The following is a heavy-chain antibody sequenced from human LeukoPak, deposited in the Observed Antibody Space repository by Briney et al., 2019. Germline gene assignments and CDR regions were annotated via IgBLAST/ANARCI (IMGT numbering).Heavy chain of an antibody. V-gene: IGHV3-9*01. CDR2: ISWNSGSI. CDR1: GFTFGDYA. D-gene: IGHD2-2*01. J-gene: IGHJ5*02. CDR3: AKGRDKYQLLSKNWFDP. Sequence: GGSLRLSCAASGFTFGDYAMHWVRQAPGKGLEWVSGISWNSGSIGYADSVKGRFTISRDNAKNSLYLQMNSLRAEDTALYYCAKGRDKYQLLSKNWFDPWGQGTLVTVSS.